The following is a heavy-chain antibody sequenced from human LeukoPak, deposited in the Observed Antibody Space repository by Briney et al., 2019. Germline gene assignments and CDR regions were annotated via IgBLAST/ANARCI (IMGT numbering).Heavy chain of an antibody. J-gene: IGHJ4*02. Sequence: EASVKVSCKASGGTFSSYAISWVRQAPGQGLEWMGGIIPIFGTANYAQKFQGRVTITADESTSTAYMELSSLRSEDTAVYYCARSYYDFWSGVTPVGYWGQGTLVTVSS. CDR2: IIPIFGTA. V-gene: IGHV1-69*13. CDR1: GGTFSSYA. D-gene: IGHD3-3*01. CDR3: ARSYYDFWSGVTPVGY.